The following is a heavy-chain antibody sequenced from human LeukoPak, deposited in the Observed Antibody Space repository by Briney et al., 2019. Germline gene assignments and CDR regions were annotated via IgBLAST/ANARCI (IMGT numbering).Heavy chain of an antibody. J-gene: IGHJ1*01. CDR2: IYYSGST. Sequence: SETLSLTCTVSGGSISSSSYYWGWIRQPPGKGLEWIGSIYYSGSTYYNPSLKSRVTISVGTSKNQFSLKLSSVTAADTAVYYCASAYCGGDCYQMFYFQHWGQGTLVTVSS. D-gene: IGHD2-21*02. CDR3: ASAYCGGDCYQMFYFQH. CDR1: GGSISSSSYY. V-gene: IGHV4-39*01.